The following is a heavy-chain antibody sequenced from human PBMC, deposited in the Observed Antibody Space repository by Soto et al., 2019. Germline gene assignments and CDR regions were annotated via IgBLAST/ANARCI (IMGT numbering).Heavy chain of an antibody. CDR2: ISGSGGTT. D-gene: IGHD2-2*01. Sequence: EVQLLESGGGLVQPGGSLRLSCAASGFTFRNYAMSWARQAPGKGLEWVSAISGSGGTTHYADSVKGRFTISRDNSKNTLYLQMNSLRVEDTAVYYCAKDRSSTSCYAFDYWGQGRLVTVSS. J-gene: IGHJ4*02. CDR1: GFTFRNYA. V-gene: IGHV3-23*01. CDR3: AKDRSSTSCYAFDY.